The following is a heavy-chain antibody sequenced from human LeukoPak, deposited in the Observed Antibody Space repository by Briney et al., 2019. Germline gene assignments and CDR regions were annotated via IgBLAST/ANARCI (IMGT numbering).Heavy chain of an antibody. D-gene: IGHD6-19*01. Sequence: GGSLRLSCAASGFTFSRYWMHWVRQAPGKGLVWVAHISSDGRITNYADSVKGRFTISRDNSKNTLYLQMNSLRAEDTAVYYCAKGGSGWSIHDAFDIWGQGTMVTVSS. J-gene: IGHJ3*02. CDR3: AKGGSGWSIHDAFDI. CDR2: ISSDGRIT. V-gene: IGHV3-74*01. CDR1: GFTFSRYW.